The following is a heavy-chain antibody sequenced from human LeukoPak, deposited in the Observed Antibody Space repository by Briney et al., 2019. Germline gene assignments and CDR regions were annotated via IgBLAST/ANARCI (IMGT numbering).Heavy chain of an antibody. CDR3: ARGIKVLRDGYNYLDY. D-gene: IGHD5-24*01. Sequence: SETLSLTCTVSGGSIRSYYWSWLRQPPGKGLEWIGNIYYSGSTTYNPSLKSRVTISVDTSKNQVSLKMSSVTAADAAVYYCARGIKVLRDGYNYLDYWGQGTLVTVSS. V-gene: IGHV4-59*01. CDR2: IYYSGST. CDR1: GGSIRSYY. J-gene: IGHJ4*02.